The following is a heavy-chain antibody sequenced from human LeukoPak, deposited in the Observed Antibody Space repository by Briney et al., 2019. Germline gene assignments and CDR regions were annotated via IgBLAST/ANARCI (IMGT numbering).Heavy chain of an antibody. Sequence: NPSETLSLTCTVSGGSMSDYYWTWIRQPPGKGLEWIGYIYYSGSTNYNPSLKSRVTISADTSGNQFSLKLSSVTAADTAVYYCARDRWQQLPDYWGQGTLVTVSS. CDR3: ARDRWQQLPDY. J-gene: IGHJ4*02. V-gene: IGHV4-59*01. D-gene: IGHD6-13*01. CDR1: GGSMSDYY. CDR2: IYYSGST.